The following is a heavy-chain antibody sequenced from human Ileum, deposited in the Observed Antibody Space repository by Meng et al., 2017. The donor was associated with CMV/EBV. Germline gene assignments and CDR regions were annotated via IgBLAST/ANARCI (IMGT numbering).Heavy chain of an antibody. D-gene: IGHD3-3*01. CDR3: ARASPQRRFLSY. CDR2: INNGGSR. Sequence: QDQMQQWGQGFLKLSETRSLMCAVAGGYFSEYHWRWIRQPPGKGMEWIGEINNGGSRSTNPSLKSRVNISVDRSRNQVSLKLTSVTAADTAVYYCARASPQRRFLSYWGQGTLVTVSS. J-gene: IGHJ4*02. V-gene: IGHV4-34*01. CDR1: GGYFSEYH.